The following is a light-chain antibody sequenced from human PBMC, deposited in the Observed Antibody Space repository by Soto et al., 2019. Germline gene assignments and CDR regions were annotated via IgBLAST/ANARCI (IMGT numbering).Light chain of an antibody. J-gene: IGLJ3*02. CDR3: YSYAGTRTYVL. CDR1: SSDIGSYHL. CDR2: EVS. V-gene: IGLV2-23*02. Sequence: QSALSQPASVSGSPGQSITISCTGTSSDIGSYHLVSWYQQRPGKAPKLIIYEVSERSSGVSNRFCGSKSANTACLTISGLQTEDDDYYYSYSYAGTRTYVLFGGGTKLTVL.